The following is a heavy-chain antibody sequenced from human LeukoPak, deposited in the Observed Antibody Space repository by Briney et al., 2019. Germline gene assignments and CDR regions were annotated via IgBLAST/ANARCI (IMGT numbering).Heavy chain of an antibody. CDR1: GGSFSGYY. Sequence: PSETLSLTCAVYGGSFSGYYWSWIRQPPGKGLEWIGYIYYSGSTNYNPSLKSRVTISVDTSKNQFSLRLSSVTAADTAVYYCARDSPNYYDSSGYYSDWFDPWGQGTLVTVSS. D-gene: IGHD3-22*01. CDR3: ARDSPNYYDSSGYYSDWFDP. J-gene: IGHJ5*02. V-gene: IGHV4-59*01. CDR2: IYYSGST.